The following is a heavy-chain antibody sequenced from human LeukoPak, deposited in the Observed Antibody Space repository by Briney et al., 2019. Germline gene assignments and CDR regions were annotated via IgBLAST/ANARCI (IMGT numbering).Heavy chain of an antibody. CDR1: GFIFSGYY. Sequence: PGGSLRLSCATSGFIFSGYYMSWIRQAPGKGLEWVSYISGSGNDISYADSVKGRFTISRDNAKGSLYLQMNSLRAADTAVYYCGTHAGRTGSDDWGQGTLVTVS. V-gene: IGHV3-11*01. D-gene: IGHD3/OR15-3a*01. J-gene: IGHJ4*02. CDR3: GTHAGRTGSDD. CDR2: ISGSGNDI.